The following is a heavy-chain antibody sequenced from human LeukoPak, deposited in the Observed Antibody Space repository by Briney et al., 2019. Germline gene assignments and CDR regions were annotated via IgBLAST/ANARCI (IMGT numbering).Heavy chain of an antibody. D-gene: IGHD3-10*01. J-gene: IGHJ5*02. CDR3: ARDSGTTGEVKFDP. CDR2: IYGSGTI. Sequence: PSETLSLTCTVSGGSIRSYYWSWIRQPAGKGLEWIGRIYGSGTITYNPSLKSRVSMSVDTSRNQFSLNLRYVTAADTAVNYCARDSGTTGEVKFDPWGQGALVTVSS. CDR1: GGSIRSYY. V-gene: IGHV4-4*07.